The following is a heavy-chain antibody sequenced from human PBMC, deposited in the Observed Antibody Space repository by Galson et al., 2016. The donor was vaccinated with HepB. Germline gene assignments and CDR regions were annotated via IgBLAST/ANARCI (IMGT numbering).Heavy chain of an antibody. CDR3: ARGIAVITHAFDI. D-gene: IGHD3-16*01. V-gene: IGHV3-53*01. Sequence: SLRLSCAASGFIVSTNYMRWVRQAPGKGLEWVSVIYSGGTTYYADAVKGRFTISRDDSKNTVCLQMNSLRAEDTAVYYCARGIAVITHAFDIWGQGTMVTVSS. CDR2: IYSGGTT. CDR1: GFIVSTNY. J-gene: IGHJ3*02.